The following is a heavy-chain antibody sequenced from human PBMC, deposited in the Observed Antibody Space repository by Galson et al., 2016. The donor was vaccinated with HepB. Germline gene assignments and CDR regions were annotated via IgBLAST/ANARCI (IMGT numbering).Heavy chain of an antibody. D-gene: IGHD3-16*01. CDR1: GFTFMNYA. CDR2: ISGSGDST. J-gene: IGHJ4*02. Sequence: SLRLSCAASGFTFMNYAMCWVRQAPGKGLEWVSSISGSGDSTYYADSVKDRFTISRDNSKNALYLQMSSLRVEDTAVYYCTKLGTKDSWGQRTQVTVSS. V-gene: IGHV3-23*01. CDR3: TKLGTKDS.